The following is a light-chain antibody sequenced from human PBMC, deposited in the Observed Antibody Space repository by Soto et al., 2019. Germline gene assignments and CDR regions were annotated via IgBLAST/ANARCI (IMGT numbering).Light chain of an antibody. J-gene: IGLJ2*01. CDR1: SSDVGGYNF. Sequence: QSALTQPPSASGSPGQSVTISCTGASSDVGGYNFVSWYQQHPGKAPKLMIYDVTKRPSGVPDRFSGSKSGNTASLTVSGLQADEEADDYCSSYAGSSVPVAFGGGTKLTVL. CDR3: SSYAGSSVPVA. CDR2: DVT. V-gene: IGLV2-8*01.